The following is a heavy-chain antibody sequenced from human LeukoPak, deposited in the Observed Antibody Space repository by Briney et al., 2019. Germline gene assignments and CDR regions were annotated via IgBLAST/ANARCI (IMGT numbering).Heavy chain of an antibody. CDR1: GCSITGYH. J-gene: IGHJ3*02. Sequence: SETLSLTCTVSGCSITGYHWSWIRQPPGKGLEWIGYIYSSGSTEYKPSLKSRATISADTSKNQFCLKLTSVTAADTAIYYCARRNDFDIWGQGTMVTVSS. V-gene: IGHV4-4*08. CDR2: IYSSGST. CDR3: ARRNDFDI.